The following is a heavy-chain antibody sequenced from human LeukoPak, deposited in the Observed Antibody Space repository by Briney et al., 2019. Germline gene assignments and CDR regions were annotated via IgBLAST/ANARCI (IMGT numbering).Heavy chain of an antibody. D-gene: IGHD2-2*01. CDR1: GGSISSSNYY. Sequence: SETLSLTCTVSGGSISSSNYYWGWIRQPPGKGLEWIGSIYYSGSTYYKSSLKSRVTISVDTSNNQFSLKLSSVTAADTAVYYCAREPRDIVVVPAAISPHYFDYWGQGTLVTVSS. CDR3: AREPRDIVVVPAAISPHYFDY. J-gene: IGHJ4*02. CDR2: IYYSGST. V-gene: IGHV4-39*02.